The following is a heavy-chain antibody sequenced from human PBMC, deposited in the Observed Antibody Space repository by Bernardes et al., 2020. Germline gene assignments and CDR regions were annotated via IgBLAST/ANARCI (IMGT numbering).Heavy chain of an antibody. CDR2: ISGGGGST. J-gene: IGHJ6*02. Sequence: GEYVRRSCAASGFTFSSYAMSWVRQAPGKGLEWVSAISGGGGSTYFADSVKGRFTISRDNSKNTLYLQMSLRAEDTAVYYCAKGSQYCGSPSCSSPYYYYAMDVWGQGTTVTVSS. D-gene: IGHD2-2*01. CDR1: GFTFSSYA. CDR3: AKGSQYCGSPSCSSPYYYYAMDV. V-gene: IGHV3-23*01.